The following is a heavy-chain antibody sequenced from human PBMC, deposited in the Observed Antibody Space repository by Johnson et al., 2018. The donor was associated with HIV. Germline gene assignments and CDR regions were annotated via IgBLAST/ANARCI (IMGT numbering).Heavy chain of an antibody. D-gene: IGHD1-14*01. CDR2: INWNGGST. CDR1: GFTFDDYA. V-gene: IGHV3-20*04. CDR3: ARGRATGRGRSAFDI. Sequence: VQVVESGGGVVQPGGSLRLSCAASGFTFDDYAMSWVRPGPRKGLEWVSGINWNGGSTGYVDSVKGRFTISRDNAKNSLYLQMNSLRAEDTALYYCARGRATGRGRSAFDIWGQGTMVTVSS. J-gene: IGHJ3*02.